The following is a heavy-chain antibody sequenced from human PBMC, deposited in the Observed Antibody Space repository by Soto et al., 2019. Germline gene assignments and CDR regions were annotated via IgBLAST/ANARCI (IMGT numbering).Heavy chain of an antibody. CDR1: GFTFSSYA. CDR3: ARVGRTDYTSGSYYYYGVDV. CDR2: ISYDGSNK. J-gene: IGHJ6*02. V-gene: IGHV3-30-3*01. D-gene: IGHD3-10*01. Sequence: PGGSLRLSCAASGFTFSSYAMHWVRQAPGKGLEWVAVISYDGSNKYYADSVKGRFTISRDNSKNTLYLQMSSLRAEDTAVYYCARVGRTDYTSGSYYYYGVDVWGQGTTVTVSS.